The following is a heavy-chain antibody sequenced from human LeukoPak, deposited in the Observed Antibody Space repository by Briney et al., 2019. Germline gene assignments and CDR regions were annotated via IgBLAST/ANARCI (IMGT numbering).Heavy chain of an antibody. CDR2: INPSGGSI. V-gene: IGHV1-46*01. J-gene: IGHJ4*02. CDR3: ARTRGYYFDY. CDR1: GYSFTTYY. Sequence: ASVNISCKASGYSFTTYYLHWVRQAPGQGLEWMGMINPSGGSITHAQKFQGRVTMTRDMSTSTVYMELSSLTSEDTAVYYCARTRGYYFDYWGQGTLVTVSS.